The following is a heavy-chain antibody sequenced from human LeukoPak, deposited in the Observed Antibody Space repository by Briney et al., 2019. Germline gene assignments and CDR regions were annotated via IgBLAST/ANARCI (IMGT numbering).Heavy chain of an antibody. J-gene: IGHJ5*01. CDR1: GDSISSTSFY. Sequence: PSETLSLTCSVSGDSISSTSFYWGWIRQPPGKGLERIGSIFYSGTTYYTPSLKSRVTLSLDTSKNHFSLRLTSVTAADTAVYYCARQIAVVEPTDPNWFDSWGQGTLVTVSS. D-gene: IGHD2-21*01. V-gene: IGHV4-39*07. CDR3: ARQIAVVEPTDPNWFDS. CDR2: IFYSGTT.